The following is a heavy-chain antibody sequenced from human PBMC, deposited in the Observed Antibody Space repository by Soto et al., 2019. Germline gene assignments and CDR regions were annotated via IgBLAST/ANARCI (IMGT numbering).Heavy chain of an antibody. CDR3: ARGPRVSSTGTGAH. CDR2: ISDDGSTA. V-gene: IGHV3-74*01. J-gene: IGHJ4*02. D-gene: IGHD1-1*01. CDR1: GFTFSAYW. Sequence: GESLKISCAVSGFTFSAYWMHWVRQVPGKGLTWVSRISDDGSTATYADSVKGRFVISRDNAKNSLYLEMNTLRADDSGLYYCARGPRVSSTGTGAHWGRGTLVTVPS.